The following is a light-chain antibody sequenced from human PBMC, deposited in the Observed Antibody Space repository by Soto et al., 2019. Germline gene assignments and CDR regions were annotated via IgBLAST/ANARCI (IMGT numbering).Light chain of an antibody. CDR2: GAS. V-gene: IGKV3-20*01. Sequence: EIVLTQSPGTLSLSPGERATLSCRASQSVNNRFLAWYQQMPGQAPRLLIFGASSRSTGIPDRFSGSGSGRDFTLTISRLEPEDFAVYYCQQQGRSPGVTFGGGTKVEIK. CDR3: QQQGRSPGVT. CDR1: QSVNNRF. J-gene: IGKJ4*01.